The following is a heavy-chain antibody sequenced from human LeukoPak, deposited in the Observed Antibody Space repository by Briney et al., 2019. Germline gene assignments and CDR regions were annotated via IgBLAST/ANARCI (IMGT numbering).Heavy chain of an antibody. CDR3: ARDPTSSIAARRGDPHDAFDI. CDR2: ISGSGGST. Sequence: PGGSLRLSCAASGFTFSSYAMSWVRQAPGKGLEWVSAISGSGGSTYYADSVKGRFTISRDNAKNSLYLQMNSLRAEDTAVYYCARDPTSSIAARRGDPHDAFDIWGQGTMVTVSS. CDR1: GFTFSSYA. D-gene: IGHD6-6*01. V-gene: IGHV3-23*01. J-gene: IGHJ3*02.